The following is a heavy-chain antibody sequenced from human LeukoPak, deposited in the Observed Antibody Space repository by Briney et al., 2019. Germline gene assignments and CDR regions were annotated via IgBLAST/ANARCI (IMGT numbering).Heavy chain of an antibody. Sequence: GGSLRLSCAASGFTFSSYSMNWVRQAPGKGLEWVSSISSSSSYIYYADSVKGRFTISRDNAKNSLYLQMNSLRAEDTAVYYCAREKSGNDYPLFDYWGQGTLVTVSS. CDR2: ISSSSSYI. V-gene: IGHV3-21*01. D-gene: IGHD5-12*01. CDR1: GFTFSSYS. J-gene: IGHJ4*02. CDR3: AREKSGNDYPLFDY.